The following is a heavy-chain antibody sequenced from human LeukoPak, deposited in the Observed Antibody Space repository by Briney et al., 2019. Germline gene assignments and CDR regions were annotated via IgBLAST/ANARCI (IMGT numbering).Heavy chain of an antibody. CDR2: IIPIFGTA. D-gene: IGHD6-13*01. J-gene: IGHJ6*02. V-gene: IGHV1-69*01. Sequence: SVKVSCKASGGTFSSYAISWVRQAPGQGLEWMGGIIPIFGTANYAQKFQGRVTITADESTSTAYMELSSLRSEDTAVYYCARGPLLGEEQQLVRIYHYYGMDVWGQGTTVTVSS. CDR1: GGTFSSYA. CDR3: ARGPLLGEEQQLVRIYHYYGMDV.